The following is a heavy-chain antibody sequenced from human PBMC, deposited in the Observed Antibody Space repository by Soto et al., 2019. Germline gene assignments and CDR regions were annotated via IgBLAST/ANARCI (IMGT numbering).Heavy chain of an antibody. V-gene: IGHV3-30*18. J-gene: IGHJ4*02. Sequence: QVQLVESGGGVVQPGTSLRLSCEASGIAFNKFGMHWVRQAPGKGLEWVAFISYDGSYQYYADSVQGRLTITRDNSMNTLNMQLNSLRREDTAVYYCAKGGEVGGVLGDHWGQGTLATVSS. CDR3: AKGGEVGGVLGDH. CDR2: ISYDGSYQ. D-gene: IGHD1-26*01. CDR1: GIAFNKFG.